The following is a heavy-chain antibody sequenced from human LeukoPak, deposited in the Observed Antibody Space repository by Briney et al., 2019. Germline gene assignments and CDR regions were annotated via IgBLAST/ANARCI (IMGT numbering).Heavy chain of an antibody. CDR1: GFTFTKYA. V-gene: IGHV3-23*01. D-gene: IGHD3-10*01. CDR3: AKRSGSGGPFDY. Sequence: PGGSLRLSCAASGFTFTKYAMSWVRQAPGRGLEWVPNISPGGSTNYADSVKGRFTISRDNSKNTIYLQMSSLRAEDTAIYYCAKRSGSGGPFDYWGQGILVTVSS. J-gene: IGHJ4*02. CDR2: ISPGGST.